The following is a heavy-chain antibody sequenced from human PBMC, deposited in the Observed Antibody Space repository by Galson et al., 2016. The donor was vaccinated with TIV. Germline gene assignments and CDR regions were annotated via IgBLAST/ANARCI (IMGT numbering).Heavy chain of an antibody. V-gene: IGHV3-9*01. CDR1: GFMFNDYG. D-gene: IGHD3-10*01. J-gene: IGHJ1*01. CDR3: AKEEGYGSGTYALDQ. Sequence: SLRLSCAASGFMFNDYGMHWVRQAPGKGLEWVSSISWNSGRVGYADSVEGRFTISRDNAKTSLFLQMNSLRVEDTAYYYFAKEEGYGSGTYALDQWGQGTLVTVSS. CDR2: ISWNSGRV.